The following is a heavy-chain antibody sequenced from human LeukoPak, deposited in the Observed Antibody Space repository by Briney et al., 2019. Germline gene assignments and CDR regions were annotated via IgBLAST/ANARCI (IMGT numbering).Heavy chain of an antibody. CDR3: AREGTKVTHFDY. CDR2: IYSGGST. Sequence: SETLSLTCTVSGGSISGYYWSWIRQPPGKGLEWNGYIYSGGSTNYNPYLKSRVTISIDTSKNQFSLKLTSVTAADTAVYYCAREGTKVTHFDYWGQGTLVTVSS. CDR1: GGSISGYY. D-gene: IGHD4-11*01. J-gene: IGHJ4*02. V-gene: IGHV4-59*01.